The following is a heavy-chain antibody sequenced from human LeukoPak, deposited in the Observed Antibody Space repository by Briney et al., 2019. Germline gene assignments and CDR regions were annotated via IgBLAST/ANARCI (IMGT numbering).Heavy chain of an antibody. J-gene: IGHJ4*02. Sequence: SETLSLPCSVSGGYVNRQHWNWIRQYPGKGLEWIGYIHNSGRTNYHHPLKRRVTGFVDTSKNQVSLRLSSVTAADTAVYYCARHGTISSESYFDYWGQGALVTVSS. CDR2: IHNSGRT. V-gene: IGHV4-59*08. CDR3: ARHGTISSESYFDY. CDR1: GGYVNRQH. D-gene: IGHD1-14*01.